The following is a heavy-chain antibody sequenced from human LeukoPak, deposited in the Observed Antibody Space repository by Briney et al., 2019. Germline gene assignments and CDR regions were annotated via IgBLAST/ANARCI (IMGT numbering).Heavy chain of an antibody. CDR2: IFYSGTT. CDR3: ARGGSPYYYDSSGYFPFDY. V-gene: IGHV4-59*12. D-gene: IGHD3-22*01. Sequence: PSETLSLTCTVSGGSISYYYRSWIRQPPGKGLEWIGYIFYSGTTNYNPSLMSRVTISVDTSKNQFSLKLSSVTAADTAVYYCARGGSPYYYDSSGYFPFDYWGQGTLVTVSP. CDR1: GGSISYYY. J-gene: IGHJ4*02.